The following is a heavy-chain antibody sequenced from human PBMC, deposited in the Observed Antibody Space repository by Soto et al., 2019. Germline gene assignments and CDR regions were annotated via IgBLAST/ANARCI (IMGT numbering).Heavy chain of an antibody. D-gene: IGHD5-12*01. CDR1: GGTISSSSYY. Sequence: NPSETLSLTCTVSGGTISSSSYYWGWIRQPPGKGLEWIGSIYYSGSTYYNPSLKSRVTISVDTSKNQFSLKLSSVTAADTAVYYCACGNDLAYWGQGTLVTVSS. CDR2: IYYSGST. J-gene: IGHJ4*02. V-gene: IGHV4-39*01. CDR3: ACGNDLAY.